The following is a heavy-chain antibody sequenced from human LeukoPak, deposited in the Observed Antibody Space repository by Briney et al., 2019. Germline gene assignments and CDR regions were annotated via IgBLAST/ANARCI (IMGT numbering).Heavy chain of an antibody. CDR3: ARGQLGYWFDP. Sequence: ASVTVSFKASGYTFTIYGISWVRQAPGQGLEWMGWISAYNGNTNYAQKLQGRVTMTTDTSTSTVYMELSSLRSEDTAVYYCARGQLGYWFDPWGQGTLVTVSS. CDR1: GYTFTIYG. CDR2: ISAYNGNT. J-gene: IGHJ5*02. V-gene: IGHV1-18*01. D-gene: IGHD6-6*01.